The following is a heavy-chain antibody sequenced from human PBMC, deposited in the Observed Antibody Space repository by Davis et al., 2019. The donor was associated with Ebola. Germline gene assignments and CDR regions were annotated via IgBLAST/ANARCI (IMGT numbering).Heavy chain of an antibody. CDR3: ARAVFHEVLDY. D-gene: IGHD3-3*01. Sequence: GESLKISCAASGFTVSTHGMHWVRQAPGKGLEWVAGIWANGITRNYIDSGKGRFTISRDNSENTLYLQMNSLTADDTAVYYCARAVFHEVLDYWGQGTPVTVSP. CDR2: IWANGITR. J-gene: IGHJ4*02. V-gene: IGHV3-30*19. CDR1: GFTVSTHG.